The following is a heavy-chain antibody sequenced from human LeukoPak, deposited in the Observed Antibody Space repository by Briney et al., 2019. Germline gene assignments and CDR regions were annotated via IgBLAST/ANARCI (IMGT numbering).Heavy chain of an antibody. CDR3: AREMVRSKHYYDSSGYSG. V-gene: IGHV4-31*03. CDR2: IYYSGST. Sequence: PSETLSLTCTVSGGSISSGGYYWSWIRQHPGKGLEWIGYIYYSGSTYYNPSLKSRVTISVDTSKNQFSLKLSSVTAADTVVYYCAREMVRSKHYYDSSGYSGWGQGTLVTVSS. J-gene: IGHJ4*02. D-gene: IGHD3-22*01. CDR1: GGSISSGGYY.